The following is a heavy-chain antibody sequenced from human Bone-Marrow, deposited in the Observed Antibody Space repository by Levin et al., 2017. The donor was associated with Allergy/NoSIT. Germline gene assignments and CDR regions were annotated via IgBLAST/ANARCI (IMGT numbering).Heavy chain of an antibody. CDR1: GFTFSSST. CDR2: IWFDGSNK. CDR3: ARDVRGALNM. Sequence: LSLTCAASGFTFSSSTMHWVRPAPGKGLEWVAVIWFDGSNKYYIDSVKGRFTVSRDNSKNTLYLQMNSLRGEDTAVYSCARDVRGALNMWGQGTMVTVSS. D-gene: IGHD3-16*01. J-gene: IGHJ3*02. V-gene: IGHV3-33*01.